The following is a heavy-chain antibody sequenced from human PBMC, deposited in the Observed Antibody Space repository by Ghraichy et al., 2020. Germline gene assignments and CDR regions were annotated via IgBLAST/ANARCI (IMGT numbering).Heavy chain of an antibody. J-gene: IGHJ6*02. V-gene: IGHV3-30*18. CDR3: AKDVITFGGKYNGMDV. Sequence: GGSLRLSCAVSGFTFSSYGMHWVRQAPGKGLEWVAVISYDGSNEYYADSVKGRFTISRDNSKNTLYLQMNSLRTEDTAVYYCAKDVITFGGKYNGMDVWGQGTTVTVSS. CDR1: GFTFSSYG. CDR2: ISYDGSNE. D-gene: IGHD3-16*01.